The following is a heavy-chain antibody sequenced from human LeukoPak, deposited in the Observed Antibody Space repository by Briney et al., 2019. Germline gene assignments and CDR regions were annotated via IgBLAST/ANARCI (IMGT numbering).Heavy chain of an antibody. CDR1: GGSISSYY. J-gene: IGHJ6*04. CDR3: ARHGPYIVVADV. Sequence: RASETLSLTCTVSGGSISSYYWSWIRQPPGKGLEWIGYIYYSGSTNYNPSLKSRVTISVDTSKNQFSLKLSSVTAADTAVYYCARHGPYIVVADVWGKGTAVTVSS. CDR2: IYYSGST. D-gene: IGHD2-2*01. V-gene: IGHV4-59*08.